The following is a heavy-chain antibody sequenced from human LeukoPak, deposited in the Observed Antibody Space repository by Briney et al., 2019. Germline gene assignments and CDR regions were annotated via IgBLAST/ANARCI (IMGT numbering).Heavy chain of an antibody. CDR1: GFTFSSYA. CDR2: ISYDGSNK. D-gene: IGHD3-10*01. V-gene: IGHV3-30-3*01. CDR3: AKDREYLWPDY. Sequence: PGRSLRLSCAASGFTFSSYAMHWVRQAPGKGLEWVAVISYDGSNKYYADSVKGRFTISRDNSKNTLYLQMNSLRAEDTAVYYCAKDREYLWPDYWGQGTLVTVPS. J-gene: IGHJ4*02.